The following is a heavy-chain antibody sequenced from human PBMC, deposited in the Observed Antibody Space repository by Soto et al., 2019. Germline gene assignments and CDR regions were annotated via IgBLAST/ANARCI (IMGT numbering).Heavy chain of an antibody. CDR2: INPSGGST. J-gene: IGHJ4*02. CDR3: AREDRGYGSGTYYTDY. Sequence: ASVKVSCKASGYIFTRYYMQWVRQAPGQGLEWMGTINPSGGSTSYAQKFQGRVTITRDTSTSTVYMELSSLRSEDTAVYYCAREDRGYGSGTYYTDYWGQGTLVTVSS. V-gene: IGHV1-46*01. D-gene: IGHD3-10*01. CDR1: GYIFTRYY.